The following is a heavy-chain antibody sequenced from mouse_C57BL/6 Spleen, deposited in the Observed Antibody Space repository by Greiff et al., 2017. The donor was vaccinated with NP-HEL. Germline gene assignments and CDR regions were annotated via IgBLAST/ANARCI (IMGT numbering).Heavy chain of an antibody. CDR2: IYPRSGNT. CDR1: GYTFTSYG. D-gene: IGHD3-2*02. CDR3: ARSKTAQATPYAMDY. Sequence: QVQLQQSGAELARPGASVKLSCKASGYTFTSYGISWVKQRTGQGLEWIGEIYPRSGNTYYNEKFKGKATLTADKSSSTAYMELRSLTSEDSAVYFCARSKTAQATPYAMDYWGQGTSVTVSS. V-gene: IGHV1-81*01. J-gene: IGHJ4*01.